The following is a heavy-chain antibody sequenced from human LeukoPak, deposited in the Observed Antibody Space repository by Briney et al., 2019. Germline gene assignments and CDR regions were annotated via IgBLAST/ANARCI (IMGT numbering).Heavy chain of an antibody. D-gene: IGHD6-13*01. CDR3: ATLAVAGMVDF. V-gene: IGHV5-10-1*01. CDR1: GYSFNSYW. CDR2: IDPSDSYT. J-gene: IGHJ4*02. Sequence: GESLKISCKGSGYSFNSYWISWVRQMPGKGLEWMGRIDPSDSYTNYSPSFQGHVTISADKSISTAYLQWSSLKVSDSAMYYCATLAVAGMVDFWVQGTGIIVSA.